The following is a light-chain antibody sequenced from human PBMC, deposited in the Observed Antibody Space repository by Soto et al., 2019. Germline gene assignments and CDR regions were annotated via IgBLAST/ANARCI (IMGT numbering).Light chain of an antibody. CDR1: QNIKNNF. V-gene: IGKV3-20*01. CDR3: QQYATSLT. CDR2: AAS. J-gene: IGKJ4*01. Sequence: IVLTQSPGTLSLSPGEGATLSRRASQNIKNNFLAWYQQRPGQAPRLLIHAASIRATGTPDRFTGSASGTDFTLIISRLEPEDFAVYYCQQYATSLTFGGGTRVEIK.